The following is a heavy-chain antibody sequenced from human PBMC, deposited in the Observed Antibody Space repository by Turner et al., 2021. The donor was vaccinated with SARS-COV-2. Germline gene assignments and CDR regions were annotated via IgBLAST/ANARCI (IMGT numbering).Heavy chain of an antibody. D-gene: IGHD1-20*01. V-gene: IGHV3-23*01. CDR3: AKDRWYNWNYFDY. CDR2: IHVSGDTS. Sequence: EVQLLESGGGLVQPGGSLKLSCAASGFTFSSYAMSWVRQPPGKGLEWVSGIHVSGDTSYYADSVRGRFTISRDNAKNSLYLQMNSLRAEDTALYYCAKDRWYNWNYFDYWGQGTLVTVSS. CDR1: GFTFSSYA. J-gene: IGHJ4*02.